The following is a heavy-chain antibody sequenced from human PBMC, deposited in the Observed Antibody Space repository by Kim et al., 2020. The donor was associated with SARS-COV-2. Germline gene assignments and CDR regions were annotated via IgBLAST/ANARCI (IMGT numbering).Heavy chain of an antibody. V-gene: IGHV3-7*01. CDR2: INQHGSET. D-gene: IGHD1-26*01. CDR1: GFTFSTFW. Sequence: GGSLRLSCVASGFTFSTFWMSWVRQAPVKGLEWVANINQHGSETKYVDSVKGRFTIFRDNGKDSLYLQMNNLRAEDRAVYYCARDAWAQGWTDGFDYWG. CDR3: ARDAWAQGWTDGFDY. J-gene: IGHJ4*01.